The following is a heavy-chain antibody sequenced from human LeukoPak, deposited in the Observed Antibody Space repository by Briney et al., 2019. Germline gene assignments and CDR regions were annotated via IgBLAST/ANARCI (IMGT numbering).Heavy chain of an antibody. CDR1: GFIFSNYR. CDR3: ARSTYYDFWSGYYNEAPFDY. Sequence: PGGSLRHSCAASGFIFSNYRMHWVRQAPGKGLVWVSRINSDGMNTSYADSVKGRFTISGDNAKNTLNLQMNSLRAEDTAVYYCARSTYYDFWSGYYNEAPFDYWGQGTLVTVSS. J-gene: IGHJ4*02. V-gene: IGHV3-74*01. CDR2: INSDGMNT. D-gene: IGHD3-3*01.